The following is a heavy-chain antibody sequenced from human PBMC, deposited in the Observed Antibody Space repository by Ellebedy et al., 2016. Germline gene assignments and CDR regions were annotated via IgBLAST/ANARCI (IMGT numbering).Heavy chain of an antibody. CDR2: VNTFSGNT. J-gene: IGHJ4*02. D-gene: IGHD3-10*01. V-gene: IGHV1-18*04. Sequence: ASVQVSCXASAYTFTTFSITWVRQLPAQGLEWMGFVNTFSGNTKFAQKFQGRVSMTTDSSTHTAYMDLRSLRSDDTAMYYCAKTSGWGYGENWGQGTLVTVSS. CDR3: AKTSGWGYGEN. CDR1: AYTFTTFS.